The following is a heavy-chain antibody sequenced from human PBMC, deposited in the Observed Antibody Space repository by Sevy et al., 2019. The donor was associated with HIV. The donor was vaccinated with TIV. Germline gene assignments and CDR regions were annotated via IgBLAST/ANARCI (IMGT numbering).Heavy chain of an antibody. V-gene: IGHV3-7*01. Sequence: GGSLRLSCAASGFTFSKYWMGWVRQAPGKGLEWVANIKQDAGQKYYVDSVKGRFTISRDNAKNSLFLQMNSLRAEDTAVYFCARDDGNYYFHYWGQGSLVTVSS. CDR3: ARDDGNYYFHY. J-gene: IGHJ4*02. CDR2: IKQDAGQK. D-gene: IGHD1-7*01. CDR1: GFTFSKYW.